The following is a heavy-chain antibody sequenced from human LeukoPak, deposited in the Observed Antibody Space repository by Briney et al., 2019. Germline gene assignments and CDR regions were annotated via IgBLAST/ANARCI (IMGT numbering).Heavy chain of an antibody. CDR3: TTGAISGTYGAYYFDY. J-gene: IGHJ4*02. CDR1: GFTFSNAW. V-gene: IGHV3-15*01. D-gene: IGHD1-26*01. Sequence: PGGSLRLSCAASGFTFSNAWMSWVRQAPGTGLEWVGRIKSKSDGGTTDYAAPVKGRFTISRDDSKNTLYLQMNSLKTEDTAVYYCTTGAISGTYGAYYFDYWGQGTLVTVSS. CDR2: IKSKSDGGTT.